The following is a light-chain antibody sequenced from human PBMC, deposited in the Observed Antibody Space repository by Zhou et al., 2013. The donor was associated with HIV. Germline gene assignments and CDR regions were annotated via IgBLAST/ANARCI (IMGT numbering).Light chain of an antibody. CDR1: QGISSY. CDR2: VAS. J-gene: IGKJ5*01. Sequence: DIQLTQSPSFLSASVGDRVTITCRASQGISSYLAWYQQKPGKAPNLLISVASTLQTGVPSRFSGSGSGTEFTLTISSLQPEDFATYYCQQLNSFPITFGQGTRLEI. V-gene: IGKV1-9*01. CDR3: QQLNSFPIT.